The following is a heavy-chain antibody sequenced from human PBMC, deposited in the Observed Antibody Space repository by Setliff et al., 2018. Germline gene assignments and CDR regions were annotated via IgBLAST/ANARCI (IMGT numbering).Heavy chain of an antibody. J-gene: IGHJ4*02. CDR3: ARGGYNSRSGYSAYYYDY. CDR1: GVSIRGFY. D-gene: IGHD3-3*01. CDR2: AFHTGKT. V-gene: IGHV4-59*03. Sequence: SETLSLTCTVSGVSIRGFYWTWIRQSPKRGLEWLGYAFHTGKTDYTPSLMSRVIISIDMSRKQFSLKLSSVTAADTAMYFCARGGYNSRSGYSAYYYDYWGQGALVTVSS.